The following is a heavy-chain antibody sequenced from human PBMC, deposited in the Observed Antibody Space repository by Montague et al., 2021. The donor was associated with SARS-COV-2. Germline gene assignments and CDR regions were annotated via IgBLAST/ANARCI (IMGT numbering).Heavy chain of an antibody. CDR3: AREGVLFGEL. CDR1: GFVFIDYY. V-gene: IGHV1-2*04. CDR2: INPNNGDT. D-gene: IGHD3-10*02. Sequence: SVKVSCKASGFVFIDYYLHWVRLAPGRGPEWMGWINPNNGDTNYAQRFQGWVTMTRNTSISTAYMEMSRLKLNDTAIYYCAREGVLFGELWGQGTTVIVSS. J-gene: IGHJ6*02.